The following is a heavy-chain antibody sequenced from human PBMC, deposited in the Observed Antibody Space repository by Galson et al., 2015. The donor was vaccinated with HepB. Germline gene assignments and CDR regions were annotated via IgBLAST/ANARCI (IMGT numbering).Heavy chain of an antibody. V-gene: IGHV1-18*04. Sequence: SVKVSCKASGYTFISYGISWVRQAPGQGLEWMGWISGYNGNTNYALKLQGRVTISADTSTNTVYMELRSLRSDDTAVYYCARARYSSSSPDYWGQGTLVTVSS. CDR1: GYTFISYG. J-gene: IGHJ4*02. CDR3: ARARYSSSSPDY. CDR2: ISGYNGNT. D-gene: IGHD6-6*01.